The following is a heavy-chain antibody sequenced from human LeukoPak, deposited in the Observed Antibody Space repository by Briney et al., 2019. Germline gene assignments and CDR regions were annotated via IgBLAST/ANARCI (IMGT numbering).Heavy chain of an antibody. CDR3: ATTFTIFGDSRNAFDI. CDR2: ITTNGGST. CDR1: GFTFSNYA. V-gene: IGHV3-64*01. D-gene: IGHD3-3*01. Sequence: GGSLRLSCAASGFTFSNYAMHWVRQAPGKGLEYVSAITTNGGSTYYANSVKGRFTISRDNSKNTLYLQMGSLRAEDTAVYYCATTFTIFGDSRNAFDIWGQGTMVTVSS. J-gene: IGHJ3*02.